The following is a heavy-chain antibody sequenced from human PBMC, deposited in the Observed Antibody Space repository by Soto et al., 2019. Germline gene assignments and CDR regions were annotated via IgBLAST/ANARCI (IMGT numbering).Heavy chain of an antibody. Sequence: GGSLRLSCAASGFTFSSYAMSWVRQAPGKGLEWVSAISGSGGSTYYADSVKGRFTISRDNSKNTLYLQMNSLRAEDTAVYYCAKWMGPVPDISMDYWGQGTLVTVSS. V-gene: IGHV3-23*01. CDR1: GFTFSSYA. D-gene: IGHD3-10*01. CDR3: AKWMGPVPDISMDY. CDR2: ISGSGGST. J-gene: IGHJ4*02.